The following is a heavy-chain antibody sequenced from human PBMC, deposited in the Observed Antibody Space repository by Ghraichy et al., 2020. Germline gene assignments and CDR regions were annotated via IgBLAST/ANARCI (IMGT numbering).Heavy chain of an antibody. V-gene: IGHV4-34*01. CDR1: SGSFSGNF. CDR3: ARVGGHYDLWSGYSGERRGIDS. J-gene: IGHJ4*02. CDR2: INPSGST. D-gene: IGHD3-3*01. Sequence: SETLSLTCAVYSGSFSGNFWTWIRQPPGKGLEWIGEINPSGSTKYNPSLKSRVTLSVDTSVNQFSLKLNSVTAADTAVYYCARVGGHYDLWSGYSGERRGIDSWSQGTPVTVST.